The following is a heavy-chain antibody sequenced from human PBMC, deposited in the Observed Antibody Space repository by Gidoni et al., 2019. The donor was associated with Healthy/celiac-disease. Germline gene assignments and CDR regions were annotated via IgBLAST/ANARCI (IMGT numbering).Heavy chain of an antibody. J-gene: IGHJ6*03. Sequence: QVQLQQWGAGLLKPSKTLSLTCAVYGGSFSGYYWSWIRQPPGKGLEWIGEINHSGSTNYNPSLKSRVTISVDTSKNQFSLKLSSVTAADTAVYYCARARKTKSTIFGVVISPHYYYYMDVWGKGTTVTVSS. CDR1: GGSFSGYY. CDR3: ARARKTKSTIFGVVISPHYYYYMDV. CDR2: INHSGST. D-gene: IGHD3-3*01. V-gene: IGHV4-34*01.